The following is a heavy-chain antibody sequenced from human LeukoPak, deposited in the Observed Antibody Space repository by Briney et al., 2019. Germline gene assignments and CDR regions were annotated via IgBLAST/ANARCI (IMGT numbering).Heavy chain of an antibody. Sequence: GGSLRLSCAASGFTFSSYSMNWVRQAPGKGLEWVSSISSSSSYIYYADSVKGRFTISRDNAKNSLYLQMNSLRAEDTAVYYCARDINYDFWSGYYSDYCGMDVWGQGTTVTVSS. CDR1: GFTFSSYS. D-gene: IGHD3-3*01. CDR3: ARDINYDFWSGYYSDYCGMDV. V-gene: IGHV3-21*01. J-gene: IGHJ6*02. CDR2: ISSSSSYI.